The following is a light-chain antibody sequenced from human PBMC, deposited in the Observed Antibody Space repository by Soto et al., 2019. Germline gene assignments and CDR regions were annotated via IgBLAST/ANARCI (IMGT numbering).Light chain of an antibody. Sequence: QSVLTQPPSVSAAPGQKVTISCSGSSSNIGNNDVSWYQHVPGTAPKLLIYDDNKRPSGIPDRLSGSKSGTSATLSIAGLQTGDEADYYCAAWDSSLNAVLFGGGTKVTVL. CDR3: AAWDSSLNAVL. CDR2: DDN. V-gene: IGLV1-51*01. CDR1: SSNIGNND. J-gene: IGLJ2*01.